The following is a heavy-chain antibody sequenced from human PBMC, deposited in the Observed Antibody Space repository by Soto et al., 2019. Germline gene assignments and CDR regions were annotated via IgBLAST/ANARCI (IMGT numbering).Heavy chain of an antibody. CDR1: GGSFSGYY. CDR3: ARSNSRRRLDY. D-gene: IGHD3-22*01. CDR2: INHSGST. V-gene: IGHV4-34*01. Sequence: SETLSLTCAVYGGSFSGYYWSWIRQPPGKGLEWIGEINHSGSTNYNPSLKSRVTTSVDTSKNQFSLKLSSVTAADTAVYYCARSNSRRRLDYWGQGNLVTVSS. J-gene: IGHJ4*02.